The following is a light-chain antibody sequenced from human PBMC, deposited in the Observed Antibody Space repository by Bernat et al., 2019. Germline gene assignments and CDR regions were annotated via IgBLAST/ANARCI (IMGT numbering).Light chain of an antibody. CDR1: QRVSSY. CDR2: DAS. CDR3: QPRSNWPLT. J-gene: IGKJ4*01. V-gene: IGKV3-11*01. Sequence: EIVLTQSPATLSLSPGERATLSCRASQRVSSYLAWYQQKPGQAPRLLIYDASNRATGIPARFSGSGSRTDFTLTISSLQPEDFPVYYCQPRSNWPLTFGGGTKVELK.